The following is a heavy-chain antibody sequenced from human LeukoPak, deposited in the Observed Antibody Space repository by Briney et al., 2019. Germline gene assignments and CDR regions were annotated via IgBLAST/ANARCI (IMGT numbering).Heavy chain of an antibody. CDR2: IKPDGSER. Sequence: GGSLRLSCAASGFTFSSYSMNWVRQAPGKGLQWVASIKPDGSERKYVDSVKGRFTISRDNADNSLYLQMTSLRAEDTALYYCARKVWENDYWGQGTLVTVSS. CDR3: ARKVWENDY. CDR1: GFTFSSYS. J-gene: IGHJ4*02. V-gene: IGHV3-7*01. D-gene: IGHD3-16*01.